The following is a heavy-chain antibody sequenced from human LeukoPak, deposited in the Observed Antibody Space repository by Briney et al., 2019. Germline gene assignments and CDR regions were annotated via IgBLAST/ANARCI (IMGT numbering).Heavy chain of an antibody. J-gene: IGHJ5*01. CDR3: ARREGVAVTQNWLDP. CDR1: GYTFTGYY. Sequence: GASVKVSCKASGYTFTGYYIHWVRQAPGQGLEWMGWINPNTGGTSYAQNFQGRVTLTRDTSISIAYMELSRVRFDDTAVYYCARREGVAVTQNWLDPWGQGTLVTVSS. CDR2: INPNTGGT. V-gene: IGHV1-2*02. D-gene: IGHD6-19*01.